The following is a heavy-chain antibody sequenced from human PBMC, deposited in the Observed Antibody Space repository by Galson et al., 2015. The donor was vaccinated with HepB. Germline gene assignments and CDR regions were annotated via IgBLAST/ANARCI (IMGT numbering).Heavy chain of an antibody. V-gene: IGHV3-21*01. J-gene: IGHJ4*02. CDR2: ISSSSTYI. D-gene: IGHD5/OR15-5a*01. Sequence: SLRLSCAASGFTFSSYSMNWVRQAPGKGLEWVSSISSSSTYIYYADSVEGRFTISRDNAKNSLYLQMNGLRAEDTAVYYCARGPGLEFDYWGQGTLVTVSS. CDR3: ARGPGLEFDY. CDR1: GFTFSSYS.